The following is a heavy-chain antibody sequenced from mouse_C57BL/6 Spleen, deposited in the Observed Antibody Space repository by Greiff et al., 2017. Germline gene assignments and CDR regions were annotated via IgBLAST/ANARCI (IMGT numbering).Heavy chain of an antibody. CDR2: IDPSNSYT. D-gene: IGHD2-2*01. Sequence: VQLQQPGAELVMPGASVKLSCKASGYTFTSYWMHWVKQRPGQGLEWIGEIDPSNSYTNYNQKFKGKSTLTVDKSSSTAYIQLSSLTSEDSAVYYCARLGLRHWYFDVWGTGTTVTVSS. CDR3: ARLGLRHWYFDV. V-gene: IGHV1-69*01. CDR1: GYTFTSYW. J-gene: IGHJ1*03.